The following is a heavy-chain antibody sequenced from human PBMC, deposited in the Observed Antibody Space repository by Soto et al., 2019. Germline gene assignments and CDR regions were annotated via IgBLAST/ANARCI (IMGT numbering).Heavy chain of an antibody. D-gene: IGHD6-13*01. CDR3: AREMTGYSSSWYLDY. Sequence: AASVKVSCKASGYTFTSYYMHWVRQAPGQGLEWMGIINPSGGSTSYAQKFQGRVTMTRDTSTSTVYMELSSLRSEDTAVYYCAREMTGYSSSWYLDYWGQGTLVTVSS. CDR2: INPSGGST. CDR1: GYTFTSYY. J-gene: IGHJ4*02. V-gene: IGHV1-46*01.